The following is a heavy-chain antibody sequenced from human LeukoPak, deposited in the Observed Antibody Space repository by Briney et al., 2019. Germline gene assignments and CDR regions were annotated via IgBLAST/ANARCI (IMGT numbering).Heavy chain of an antibody. CDR2: IWSDGSKK. CDR3: ARDRVSASLNCFDP. J-gene: IGHJ5*02. D-gene: IGHD2-2*01. Sequence: GRSLRLSCAASGFTFSSFGMHWVRQAPGKGLEWVAVIWSDGSKKYYADSAQGRFTISRDNSKNTLYLQMSSLRAEDTAVYYCARDRVSASLNCFDPWGQGTLVTVSS. V-gene: IGHV3-33*01. CDR1: GFTFSSFG.